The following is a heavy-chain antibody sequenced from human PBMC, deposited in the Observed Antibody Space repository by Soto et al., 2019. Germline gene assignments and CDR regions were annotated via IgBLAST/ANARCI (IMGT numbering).Heavy chain of an antibody. V-gene: IGHV3-33*01. J-gene: IGHJ6*02. CDR2: IWYDGSNK. Sequence: QVQLVESGGGVVQPGRSLRLSCAASGFTFSSYGMHWVRQAPGKGLEWVAVIWYDGSNKYYADSVKGRFTISRDNSKNMLYLQMNSLRAEDTAVYYCARDYLFYSSSSYYGMDVWGQGTTVTVSS. CDR3: ARDYLFYSSSSYYGMDV. CDR1: GFTFSSYG. D-gene: IGHD6-13*01.